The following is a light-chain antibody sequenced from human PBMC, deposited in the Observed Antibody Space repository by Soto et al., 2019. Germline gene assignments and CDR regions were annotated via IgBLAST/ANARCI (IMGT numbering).Light chain of an antibody. Sequence: DIVLTQSPGTLSLSPGERATLSCRASQSLARNYLAWYQQKPGQAPRLLFYGASTRATGIPDRFSGSGSGTDFVLTISRLEPEDFAIYYCQQYGNSIMYTFGQGTKLEIK. CDR2: GAS. J-gene: IGKJ2*01. CDR1: QSLARNY. CDR3: QQYGNSIMYT. V-gene: IGKV3-20*01.